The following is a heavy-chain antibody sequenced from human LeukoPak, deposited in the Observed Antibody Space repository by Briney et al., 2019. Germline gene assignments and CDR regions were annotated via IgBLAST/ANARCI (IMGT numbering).Heavy chain of an antibody. V-gene: IGHV4-59*08. CDR1: GGSISSYY. D-gene: IGHD3-22*01. Sequence: SETLSLTCTVAGGSISSYYWRWIRQPPGKGLEWIGYISYSGSTNYNPSFKGGVIISVETSKNQFSLQLSSLTAADTAGYYCARHSYYYDSSGYSVSYGMDVWGQGTTVTVSS. CDR3: ARHSYYYDSSGYSVSYGMDV. CDR2: ISYSGST. J-gene: IGHJ6*02.